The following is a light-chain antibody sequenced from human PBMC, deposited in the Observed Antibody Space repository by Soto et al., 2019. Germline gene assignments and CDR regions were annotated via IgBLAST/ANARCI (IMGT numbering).Light chain of an antibody. V-gene: IGKV1-9*01. CDR1: QGIGSY. J-gene: IGKJ4*01. CDR2: AAS. CDR3: QQLSTYPST. Sequence: IQLTQSPCSLSASVGDRVTITCRASQGIGSYLAWYQQKPGEAPKLLIFAASTLQSGAPSRSSGSGSGTDFTLTISSLQAEDFATYYCQQLSTYPSTFGGGTKWISN.